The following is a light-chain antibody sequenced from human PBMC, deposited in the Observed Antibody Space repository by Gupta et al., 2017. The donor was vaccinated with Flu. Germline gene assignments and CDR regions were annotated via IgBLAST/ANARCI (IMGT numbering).Light chain of an antibody. Sequence: HSVLTQPPSVSGAPGQRVTISCTGSSSNIGGGYDVNWYHQLPGTAPNLLLFRKSNRPSGGPHRVSCSKSGASAALAITGLQAEDEADYFCQSDDSGRRSCWVFGGGTKLTVL. J-gene: IGLJ3*02. CDR2: RKS. V-gene: IGLV1-40*01. CDR1: SSNIGGGYD. CDR3: QSDDSGRRSCWV.